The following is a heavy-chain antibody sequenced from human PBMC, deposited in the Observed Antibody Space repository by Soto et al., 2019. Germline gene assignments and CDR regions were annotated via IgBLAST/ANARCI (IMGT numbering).Heavy chain of an antibody. CDR2: ISSSGSTI. CDR1: GFTFSDYY. D-gene: IGHD3-3*01. Sequence: GGSLRLSCAASGFTFSDYYMSWIRQAPGKGLEWVSYISSSGSTIYYADSVKGRFTISRDNAKNSLYLQMNSLRAEDTAVYYCARVAAEKYYDFWSGYLYYYYMDVWGKGTTVTVSS. V-gene: IGHV3-11*01. J-gene: IGHJ6*03. CDR3: ARVAAEKYYDFWSGYLYYYYMDV.